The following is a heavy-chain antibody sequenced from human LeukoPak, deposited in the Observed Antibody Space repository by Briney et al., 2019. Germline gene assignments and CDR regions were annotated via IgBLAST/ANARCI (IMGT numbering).Heavy chain of an antibody. CDR3: ARSMVRGVLRYYFDY. Sequence: SETLSLTCTVSGGSISSGDYYWSRIRQPPGKGLEWIGYIYYSGSTYYNPSLQSRVTISVDTSKNQFSLKLSSVTAADTAVYYCARSMVRGVLRYYFDYWGQGTLVTVSS. CDR2: IYYSGST. CDR1: GGSISSGDYY. J-gene: IGHJ4*02. D-gene: IGHD3-10*01. V-gene: IGHV4-30-4*01.